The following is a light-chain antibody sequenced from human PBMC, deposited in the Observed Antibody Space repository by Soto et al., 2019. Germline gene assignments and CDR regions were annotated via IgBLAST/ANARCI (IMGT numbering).Light chain of an antibody. Sequence: DIQMTQSPSSLSASVGDRVTITCRASQSISSYLNWYQQKPGKAPKLLIYAASSLQSGVPSRFSGSGSGTDFTLTISNLQPEDFATYYCQQSYSTPPTFCQGTMV. CDR1: QSISSY. V-gene: IGKV1-39*01. CDR2: AAS. CDR3: QQSYSTPPT. J-gene: IGKJ1*01.